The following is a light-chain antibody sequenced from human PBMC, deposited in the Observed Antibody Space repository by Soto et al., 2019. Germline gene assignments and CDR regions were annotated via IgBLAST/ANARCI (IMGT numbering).Light chain of an antibody. CDR2: AAS. V-gene: IGKV1-8*01. J-gene: IGKJ1*01. Sequence: AIRMTQSPSSFSASTGDRATITCRASQGISSYLAWYQQKPGKAPKLLIYAASTLQSGVPSRFSGSGSGTEFTLTISSLQPEDFATYYCQQYNSYPWTFGQGTKVDIK. CDR1: QGISSY. CDR3: QQYNSYPWT.